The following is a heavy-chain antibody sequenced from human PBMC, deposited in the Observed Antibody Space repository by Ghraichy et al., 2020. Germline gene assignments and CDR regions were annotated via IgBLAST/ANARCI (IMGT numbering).Heavy chain of an antibody. J-gene: IGHJ4*02. CDR1: GFTFSSYA. CDR2: ISGSGGST. V-gene: IGHV3-23*01. CDR3: AKEGEPNYDYVWGPRTLFDY. D-gene: IGHD3-16*01. Sequence: GGSLRLSCAASGFTFSSYAMSWVRQAPGKGLEWVSAISGSGGSTYYADSVKGRFTISRDNSKNTLYLQMNSLRAEDTAVYYCAKEGEPNYDYVWGPRTLFDYWGQGTLVTVSS.